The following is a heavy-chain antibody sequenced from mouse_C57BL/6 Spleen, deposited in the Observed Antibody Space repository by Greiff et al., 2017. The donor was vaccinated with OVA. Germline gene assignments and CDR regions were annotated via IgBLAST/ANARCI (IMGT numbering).Heavy chain of an antibody. CDR3: ARYNYDSMDY. CDR2: IDPSDSDT. J-gene: IGHJ4*01. V-gene: IGHV1-52*01. Sequence: QVQLQQSGAELVRPGSSVKLSCKASGYTFTSYWMHWVKQRPIQGLEWIGNIDPSDSDTHYNQKFKDKATLTVDKSSSTAYMQLSSLTSEDSAVYYCARYNYDSMDYWGQGTSVTVSS. D-gene: IGHD2-12*01. CDR1: GYTFTSYW.